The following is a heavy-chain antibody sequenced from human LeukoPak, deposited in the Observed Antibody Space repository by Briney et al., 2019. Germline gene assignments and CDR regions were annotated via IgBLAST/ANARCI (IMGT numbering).Heavy chain of an antibody. V-gene: IGHV3-9*02. Sequence: GGSLRLSCAASGFTSDDYAMHWVRQAPGKDLEWVSDISWNSGSLGYADSVKGRFTISRDNAKNSLYLQMNSLRAEDTALYYCAKDQYGSSWSFGYWGQGTLVTVSS. D-gene: IGHD6-13*01. CDR3: AKDQYGSSWSFGY. J-gene: IGHJ4*02. CDR2: ISWNSGSL. CDR1: GFTSDDYA.